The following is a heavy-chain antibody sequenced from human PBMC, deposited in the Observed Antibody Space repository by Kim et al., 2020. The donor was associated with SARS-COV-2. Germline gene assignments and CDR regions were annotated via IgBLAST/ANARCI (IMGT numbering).Heavy chain of an antibody. CDR2: IIPIFGTA. CDR1: GGTFSSYA. J-gene: IGHJ6*02. V-gene: IGHV1-69*13. D-gene: IGHD4-4*01. CDR3: ARAPVHLTATNPLYYYYGMDV. Sequence: SVKVSCKASGGTFSSYAISWVRQAPGQGLEWMGGIIPIFGTANYAQKFQGRVTITADESTSTAYMELSSLRSEDTAVYYCARAPVHLTATNPLYYYYGMDVWGQGTTVTVSS.